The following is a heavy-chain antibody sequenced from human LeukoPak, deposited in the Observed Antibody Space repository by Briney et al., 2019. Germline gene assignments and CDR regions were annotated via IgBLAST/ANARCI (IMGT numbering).Heavy chain of an antibody. CDR2: IYYSGST. Sequence: SETLSLTCTVSGGSISSYYWSWIRQPPGKGLEWIGYIYYSGSTNYNPSLKSRVTISVDTSKNQFSLKLSSVTAADTAVYYCARVSYYYGMDVWGQGTTVTVSS. J-gene: IGHJ6*02. CDR3: ARVSYYYGMDV. CDR1: GGSISSYY. V-gene: IGHV4-59*12.